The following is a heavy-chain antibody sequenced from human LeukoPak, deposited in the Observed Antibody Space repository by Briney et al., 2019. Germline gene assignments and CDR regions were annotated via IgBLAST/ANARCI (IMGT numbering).Heavy chain of an antibody. J-gene: IGHJ5*02. D-gene: IGHD6-13*01. CDR1: GGSISSYY. Sequence: PSETLSFTCTVSGGSISSYYWSWMPQPPGKGLEWIGYIYYSGSTNYNPSLKSRVTISVDTSKNQFSLKLSSVTAADTAVYYCARSYSSSWYAFHWFDPWGQGTLVTVSS. CDR3: ARSYSSSWYAFHWFDP. CDR2: IYYSGST. V-gene: IGHV4-59*08.